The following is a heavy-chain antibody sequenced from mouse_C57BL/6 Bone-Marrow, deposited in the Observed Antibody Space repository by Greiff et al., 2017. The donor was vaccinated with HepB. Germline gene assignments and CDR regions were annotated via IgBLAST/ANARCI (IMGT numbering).Heavy chain of an antibody. CDR3: ARRGVGGFDY. CDR1: GFTFSSYG. V-gene: IGHV5-6*02. Sequence: DVKLVESGGDLVKPGGSLKLSCAASGFTFSSYGMSWVRQTPDKRLEWVATISSGGSCTYYTDSVKGGFTMSRDNATNTLYMQMSSLKSEDTAMYYCARRGVGGFDYWGQGTTLTVSS. J-gene: IGHJ2*01. D-gene: IGHD3-3*01. CDR2: ISSGGSCT.